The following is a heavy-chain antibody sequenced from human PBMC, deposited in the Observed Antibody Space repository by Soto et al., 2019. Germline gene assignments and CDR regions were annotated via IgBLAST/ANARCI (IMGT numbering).Heavy chain of an antibody. CDR3: AKRGSGPNSGSLYGAFDI. CDR2: ISGSGGST. D-gene: IGHD1-26*01. J-gene: IGHJ3*02. V-gene: IGHV3-23*01. CDR1: GLTFSSYA. Sequence: WGSLRLSCAASGLTFSSYALSWVRQAPGKGLEWVSGISGSGGSTYYADSVKGRFTISRDNSKNTVYLQMNSLRADDTAVYYCAKRGSGPNSGSLYGAFDIWGQGTMVTVSS.